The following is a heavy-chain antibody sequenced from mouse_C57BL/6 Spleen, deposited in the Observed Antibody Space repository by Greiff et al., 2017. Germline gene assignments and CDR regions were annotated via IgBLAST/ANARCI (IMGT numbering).Heavy chain of an antibody. CDR2: IWSGGST. CDR3: ARKPAQATSPSMDY. Sequence: QVQLQQSGPGLVQPSQSLSITCTVSGFSLTSYGVHWVRQSPGKGLEWLGVIWSGGSTDYNAAFISRLSISKDNSKSQVFFKMNSLQADDTAIYYCARKPAQATSPSMDYWGQGTSVTVSS. CDR1: GFSLTSYG. D-gene: IGHD3-2*02. V-gene: IGHV2-2*01. J-gene: IGHJ4*01.